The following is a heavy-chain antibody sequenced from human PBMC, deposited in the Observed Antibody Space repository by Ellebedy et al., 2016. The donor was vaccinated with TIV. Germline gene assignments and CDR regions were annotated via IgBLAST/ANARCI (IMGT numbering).Heavy chain of an antibody. Sequence: GESLKISCAASGFSFSIYTMTWVRQAAGKGLEWVGNIKQDGRRQFYVDSVKGRFTISRDNAQSSLYLQMSSLRAEDTAVYYCARPSYCGANCYHWFDSWGQGTLVTVSS. CDR2: IKQDGRRQ. J-gene: IGHJ5*01. V-gene: IGHV3-7*01. CDR1: GFSFSIYT. D-gene: IGHD2-21*02. CDR3: ARPSYCGANCYHWFDS.